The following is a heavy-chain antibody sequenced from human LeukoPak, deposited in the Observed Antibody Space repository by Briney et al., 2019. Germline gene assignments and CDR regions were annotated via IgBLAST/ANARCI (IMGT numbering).Heavy chain of an antibody. CDR3: ARDWVAVAGRTRDPAGWFDP. Sequence: SQALSLTCAISGDSVSSNSAAWNWIRQSPSRGLEWLGRTYYRSKWYNDYAVSVKSRITINPDTSKNQFSLQLNSVTPEDTAVYYCARDWVAVAGRTRDPAGWFDPWGQGTLVTVSS. CDR1: GDSVSSNSAA. V-gene: IGHV6-1*01. J-gene: IGHJ5*02. D-gene: IGHD6-19*01. CDR2: TYYRSKWYN.